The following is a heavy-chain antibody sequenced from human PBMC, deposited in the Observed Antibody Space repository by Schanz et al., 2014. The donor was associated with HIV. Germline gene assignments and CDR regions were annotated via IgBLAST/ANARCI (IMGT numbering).Heavy chain of an antibody. CDR3: TRSFNRGSRAFDAFDI. Sequence: DVQLVESGGGVVRPGGSLRLSCAASGFTFDDYAMHWVRQAPGKGLEWVSGISWNSGSIGYADSVKGRFTISRDNAKNSLYLQMNSLRAEDTAVYYCTRSFNRGSRAFDAFDIWGQGTMVTVSS. J-gene: IGHJ3*02. CDR1: GFTFDDYA. D-gene: IGHD3-10*01. V-gene: IGHV3-9*01. CDR2: ISWNSGSI.